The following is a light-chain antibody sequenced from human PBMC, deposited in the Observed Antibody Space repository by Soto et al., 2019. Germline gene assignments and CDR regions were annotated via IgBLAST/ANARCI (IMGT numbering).Light chain of an antibody. CDR2: GAS. Sequence: DLPMTQSPSTLSASVGDTITITCRASQSVSSWLAWYHQKPGQAPKLLIYGASSLESGVPARFSGSGSGTEFSLTITSLQPDDFATYYCQQYNYYPYTFGGGTKLEIK. CDR3: QQYNYYPYT. J-gene: IGKJ2*01. V-gene: IGKV1-5*01. CDR1: QSVSSW.